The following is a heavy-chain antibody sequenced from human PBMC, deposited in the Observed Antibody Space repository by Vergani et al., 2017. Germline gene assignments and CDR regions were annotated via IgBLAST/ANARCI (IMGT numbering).Heavy chain of an antibody. V-gene: IGHV3-7*04. D-gene: IGHD2-21*01. Sequence: EVQLVESGGGLVQPGGSLRLSCAASGFTFSSYWMSWVRQAPGKGLEWVANIKQDGSEKYYVDSVKGRFTISRDNAKNSLYLQMNGLRAEDTAVYYCARGRRLTGVVIAIRARHYFDYWGQGTLVTVSS. CDR3: ARGRRLTGVVIAIRARHYFDY. CDR1: GFTFSSYW. J-gene: IGHJ4*02. CDR2: IKQDGSEK.